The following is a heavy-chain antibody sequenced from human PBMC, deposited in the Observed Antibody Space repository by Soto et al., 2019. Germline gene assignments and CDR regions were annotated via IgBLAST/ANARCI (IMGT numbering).Heavy chain of an antibody. CDR2: FDPSGVAT. V-gene: IGHV1-46*01. Sequence: SVKVSCKASGYTFTSYFIHWVRQAPGQGLEWMGVFDPSGVATNSAQKFQGRLTITRDTSTSTVYMDLTSLGSDDTALYYCARVSRGAFDIWGQGTLVTVSS. CDR1: GYTFTSYF. CDR3: ARVSRGAFDI. J-gene: IGHJ3*02.